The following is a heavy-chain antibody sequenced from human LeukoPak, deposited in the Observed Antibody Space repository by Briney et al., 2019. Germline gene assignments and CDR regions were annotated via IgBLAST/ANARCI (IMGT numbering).Heavy chain of an antibody. CDR2: IYHSGST. D-gene: IGHD3-10*01. J-gene: IGHJ4*02. CDR3: ARLTGSGSYYSR. Sequence: SETLSLTCAVSGYSISSGYYWGWIRQPPGNGLEWIGSIYHSGSTYYNPSLKSRVTISVDTSKNQFSLKLSSVTAADTAVYYCARLTGSGSYYSRWGQGTLVTVSS. V-gene: IGHV4-38-2*01. CDR1: GYSISSGYY.